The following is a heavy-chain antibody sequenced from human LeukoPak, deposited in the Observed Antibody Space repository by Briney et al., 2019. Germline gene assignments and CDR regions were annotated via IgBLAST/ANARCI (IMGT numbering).Heavy chain of an antibody. Sequence: PGGSLRLSCAASGFTFSSYAMSWVRQAPGKGLEWVSTINGSGDRKYYTDSVKGRFTISRDNAKNSLYLQMNSLRAEDTAVYYCAELGITMIGGVWGKGTTVTISS. J-gene: IGHJ6*04. V-gene: IGHV3-23*01. CDR3: AELGITMIGGV. CDR2: INGSGDRK. D-gene: IGHD3-10*02. CDR1: GFTFSSYA.